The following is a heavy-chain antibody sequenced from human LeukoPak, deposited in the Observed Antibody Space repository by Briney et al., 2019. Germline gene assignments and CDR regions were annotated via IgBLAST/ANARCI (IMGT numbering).Heavy chain of an antibody. CDR3: ARGRKVVVVPAARGPHYYFDY. V-gene: IGHV4-34*01. CDR1: GGSFSGYY. Sequence: SETLSLTCGVYGGSFSGYYWSWIRQPPGKGLEWIGEINHSGSTNYNPSLKSRVTISVDTSKNQFSLKLSSVTAADTAVYYCARGRKVVVVPAARGPHYYFDYWGQGTLVTVSS. D-gene: IGHD2-2*01. CDR2: INHSGST. J-gene: IGHJ4*02.